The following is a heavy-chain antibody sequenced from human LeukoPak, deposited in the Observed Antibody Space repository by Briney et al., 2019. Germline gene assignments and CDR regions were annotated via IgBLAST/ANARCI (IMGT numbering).Heavy chain of an antibody. J-gene: IGHJ3*02. V-gene: IGHV4-59*01. Sequence: SETLSLTCTVSGVSITTYYWNWVRQPPGKGLEWVGHMFYSGTTSYNPSLKSRVAISVDTFKSRVSLTVTSVTAADTAVYYCVGEKSFFGEAIWSQGTLVTVSS. CDR1: GVSITTYY. CDR2: MFYSGTT. D-gene: IGHD3-10*01. CDR3: VGEKSFFGEAI.